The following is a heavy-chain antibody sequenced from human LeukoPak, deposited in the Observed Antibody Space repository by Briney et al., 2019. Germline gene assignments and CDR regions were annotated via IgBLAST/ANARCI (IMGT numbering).Heavy chain of an antibody. CDR1: GGSISSYY. V-gene: IGHV4-4*07. D-gene: IGHD2-2*01. CDR2: IYTSGST. Sequence: PSETLSLTCTVSGGSISSYYWSWIRQPAGKGLEWIGRIYTSGSTNYNPSLKSRVTMSVDTSKNQFSLKLSSVTAADMAVYYCAREWVLGYCSSTSCYGFDPWGQGTLVTVSS. J-gene: IGHJ5*02. CDR3: AREWVLGYCSSTSCYGFDP.